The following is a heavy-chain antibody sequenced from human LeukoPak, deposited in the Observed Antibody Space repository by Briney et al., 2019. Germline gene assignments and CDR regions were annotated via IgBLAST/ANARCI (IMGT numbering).Heavy chain of an antibody. CDR1: GGTFSSYT. J-gene: IGHJ4*02. CDR3: ATLATARPYYFDY. V-gene: IGHV1-69*02. CDR2: IIPILGIA. Sequence: ASVKVSCKASGGTFSSYTISWVRQAPGQGLEWMGRIIPILGIANYAQKFQGRVTITGDKSTSTAYMELSSLRSEDTAVYYCATLATARPYYFDYWGQGTLVTVSS. D-gene: IGHD5-12*01.